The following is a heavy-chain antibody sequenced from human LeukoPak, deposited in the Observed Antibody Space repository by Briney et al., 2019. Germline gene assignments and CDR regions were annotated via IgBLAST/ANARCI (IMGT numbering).Heavy chain of an antibody. Sequence: SSETLSLTCTVSNFSISSDTYFWSWIRQPAGKGLECIGRMSSSGISTDSPSRKSRVTISIDTTRNKSSMTLNSVTAADTAVYYCAKGAGPPWFDPWGQGTLVTVSS. V-gene: IGHV4-61*02. CDR1: NFSISSDTYF. CDR3: AKGAGPPWFDP. J-gene: IGHJ5*02. D-gene: IGHD6-19*01. CDR2: MSSSGIS.